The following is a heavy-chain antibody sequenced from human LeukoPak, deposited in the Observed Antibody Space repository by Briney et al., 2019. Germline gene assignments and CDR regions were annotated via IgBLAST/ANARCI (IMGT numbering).Heavy chain of an antibody. V-gene: IGHV3-30*04. D-gene: IGHD2-21*01. J-gene: IGHJ3*02. CDR3: ARDGIFYSAFDI. Sequence: GGSLRLSCAASGFTFSSYAIHWVRQAPGQGLEWVAVISYDGTYKYYADSVKGRFTISRDNPKNTVYLQMNSLRAEDTAVYYCARDGIFYSAFDIWGQGTMVTVSS. CDR1: GFTFSSYA. CDR2: ISYDGTYK.